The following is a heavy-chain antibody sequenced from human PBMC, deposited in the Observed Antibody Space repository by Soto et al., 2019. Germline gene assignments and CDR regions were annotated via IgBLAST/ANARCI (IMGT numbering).Heavy chain of an antibody. CDR3: ARALGSWGAYYFDY. Sequence: QITLKESGPTLVKPTKTLTLTCTFSGFSLNTYGVGVGWIRQPPGKALEWLALIYWDDDKRYSPSLKSRLTITKDTSKNQVVLTMTNMDPVDTVTYYCARALGSWGAYYFDYWGQGTLVTVSS. D-gene: IGHD3-16*01. CDR1: GFSLNTYGVG. J-gene: IGHJ4*02. CDR2: IYWDDDK. V-gene: IGHV2-5*02.